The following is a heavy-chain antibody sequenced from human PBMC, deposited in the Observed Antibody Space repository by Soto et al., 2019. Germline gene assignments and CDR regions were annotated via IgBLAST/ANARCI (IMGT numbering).Heavy chain of an antibody. J-gene: IGHJ4*02. CDR1: GGSFSGYY. Sequence: QVQLQQWGAGLLKPSETLSLTCAVYGGSFSGYYWSWIRQSPGKGLEWIGEINHSGSTNQNPSLKSRVTMSVDTSKNQFSLKLRSVTAADMAVYYCARGIDAPHKYYFDSWGQGTLVTVSS. D-gene: IGHD3-9*01. CDR3: ARGIDAPHKYYFDS. V-gene: IGHV4-34*01. CDR2: INHSGST.